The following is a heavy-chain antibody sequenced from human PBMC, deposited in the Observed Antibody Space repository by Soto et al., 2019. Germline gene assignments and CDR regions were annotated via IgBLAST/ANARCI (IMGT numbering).Heavy chain of an antibody. CDR1: GGTFSSYA. J-gene: IGHJ5*02. D-gene: IGHD6-19*01. CDR2: IIPIFGTA. Sequence: GASVKVSCKASGGTFSSYAISWVRQAPGQGLEWMGGIIPIFGTANYAQKFQGRVTITADESTSTAYMELSSLRSEDTAVYYCASRGSGWYNWFDPWGQGTLVTVSS. CDR3: ASRGSGWYNWFDP. V-gene: IGHV1-69*13.